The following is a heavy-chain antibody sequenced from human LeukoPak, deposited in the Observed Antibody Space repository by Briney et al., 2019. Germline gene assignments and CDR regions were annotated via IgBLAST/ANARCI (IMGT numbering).Heavy chain of an antibody. D-gene: IGHD3-22*01. CDR2: INSDGTSK. J-gene: IGHJ3*02. V-gene: IGHV3-74*01. CDR3: ARMPGSGNYDGRGKDAFDI. Sequence: GGSLRLSCAASGFTFSSYWVHWVRQAPGKGLVWVSRINSDGTSKTYADSVKGRFTISRDNAKNTLYLQMNGLSADDTAVYYCARMPGSGNYDGRGKDAFDIWGQGTMVTVSS. CDR1: GFTFSSYW.